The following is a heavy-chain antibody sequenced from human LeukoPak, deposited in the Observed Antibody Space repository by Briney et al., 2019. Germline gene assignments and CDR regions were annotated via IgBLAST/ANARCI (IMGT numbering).Heavy chain of an antibody. Sequence: SETLSLTCAVYVESFSGYHWSWVRQPPGKWLEWIGEINYSGNTKYNPSLKSRVTISVDKSKNQFSLKVSSVTAADTAVYFCARWIPYYYYMDVWSKGTTVTVSS. V-gene: IGHV4-34*01. CDR2: INYSGNT. CDR1: VESFSGYH. D-gene: IGHD5-12*01. J-gene: IGHJ6*03. CDR3: ARWIPYYYYMDV.